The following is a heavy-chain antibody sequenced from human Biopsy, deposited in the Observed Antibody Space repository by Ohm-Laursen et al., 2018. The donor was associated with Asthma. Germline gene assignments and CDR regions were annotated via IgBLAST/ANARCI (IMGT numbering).Heavy chain of an antibody. CDR3: AGDMNRDGWYFDY. J-gene: IGHJ4*02. V-gene: IGHV3-30-3*01. CDR1: GFTFSTYA. Sequence: SLRLSCTASGFTFSTYAMHWVRQAPGKGLEWVAVISYDGSNKYYADSVKGRFTISRDNSKNTLYLQMNSLRGDDTAVYYCAGDMNRDGWYFDYWGQGTLVTVSS. CDR2: ISYDGSNK. D-gene: IGHD5-24*01.